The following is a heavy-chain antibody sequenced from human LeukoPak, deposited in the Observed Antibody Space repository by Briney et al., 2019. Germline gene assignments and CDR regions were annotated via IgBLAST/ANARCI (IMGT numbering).Heavy chain of an antibody. V-gene: IGHV4-59*01. CDR1: GGSISSYY. CDR2: IYYSGST. J-gene: IGHJ3*02. CDR3: ASDRGGSYALAFDI. Sequence: PSETLSLTCTGSGGSISSYYWSWIRQPPGRGLEWIGYIYYSGSTSYNPSLKSRVTISVDTSKNQFSLKLSSVTAADTAVYYCASDRGGSYALAFDIWGQGTMVTVSS. D-gene: IGHD1-26*01.